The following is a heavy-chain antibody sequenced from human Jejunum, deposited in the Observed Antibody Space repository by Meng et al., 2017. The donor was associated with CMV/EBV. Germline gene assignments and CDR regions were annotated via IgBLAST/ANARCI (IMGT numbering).Heavy chain of an antibody. CDR3: ARLSAYYFDY. Sequence: QGRWVQSGAEVKKPGAYVKVSCKASGYTFTSHSMHWVRQAPGQGLEWMGIIYPSSGSTTYAQKFQGRVTMTSDTSTGTVYMELSSLRSEDTAVYYCARLSAYYFDYWGQGTLVTVSS. CDR1: GYTFTSHS. J-gene: IGHJ4*02. V-gene: IGHV1-46*01. CDR2: IYPSSGST.